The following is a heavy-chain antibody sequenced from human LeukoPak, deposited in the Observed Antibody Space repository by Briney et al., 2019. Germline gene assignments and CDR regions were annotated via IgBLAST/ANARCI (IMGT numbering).Heavy chain of an antibody. V-gene: IGHV3-23*01. Sequence: GGSLRLSCAASGFTFSSYAMSWVRQAPGKGLECVSAISGSGGSTYYADSVKGRFTISRDNAKNSLYLQMNSLRAEDTAVYYCARDYYYDSSGYPGAWGQGTLVTVSS. CDR1: GFTFSSYA. D-gene: IGHD3-22*01. CDR3: ARDYYYDSSGYPGA. CDR2: ISGSGGST. J-gene: IGHJ5*02.